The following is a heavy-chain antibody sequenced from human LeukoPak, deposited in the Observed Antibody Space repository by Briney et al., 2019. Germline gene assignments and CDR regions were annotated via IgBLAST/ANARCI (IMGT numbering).Heavy chain of an antibody. Sequence: ASVKVSCKASGYTFTGYYMHWVRQAPGQGLEWTGWINPNSGGTNYAQKFQGRVTMTRDTSISTAYMELSRLRSDDTAVYYCAREGLTSGSYDYWGQGTLVTVSS. CDR1: GYTFTGYY. V-gene: IGHV1-2*02. J-gene: IGHJ4*02. D-gene: IGHD1-26*01. CDR3: AREGLTSGSYDY. CDR2: INPNSGGT.